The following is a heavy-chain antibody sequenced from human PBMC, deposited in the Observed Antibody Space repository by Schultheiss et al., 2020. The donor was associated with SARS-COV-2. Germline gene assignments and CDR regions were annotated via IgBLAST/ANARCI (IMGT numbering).Heavy chain of an antibody. CDR2: LYYTGST. Sequence: SQTLSLTCTVSGSSISTSSYYWGWIRQSPGKGLEWIGSLYYTGSTSYNPSVNGRGTLSMDTSGNYFSPKLRAVTAADTAVYFCLAVAASWRNDYWGQGTLVTVSS. CDR3: LAVAASWRNDY. V-gene: IGHV4-39*02. J-gene: IGHJ4*02. D-gene: IGHD6-19*01. CDR1: GSSISTSSYY.